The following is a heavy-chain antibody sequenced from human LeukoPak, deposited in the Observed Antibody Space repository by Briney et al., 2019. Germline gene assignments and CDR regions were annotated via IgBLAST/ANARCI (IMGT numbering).Heavy chain of an antibody. V-gene: IGHV4-61*02. Sequence: SETLSLTCTVSGGSISSGSYYWSWIRQPAGKGLEWIGRIYTSGSTNYNPSLKSRVTMSVGTSKNQFSLKLSSVTAADTAVYYCAREGFTGSHENYYYYYYMDVWGKGTTVTVSS. J-gene: IGHJ6*03. CDR2: IYTSGST. CDR3: AREGFTGSHENYYYYYYMDV. D-gene: IGHD3-16*01. CDR1: GGSISSGSYY.